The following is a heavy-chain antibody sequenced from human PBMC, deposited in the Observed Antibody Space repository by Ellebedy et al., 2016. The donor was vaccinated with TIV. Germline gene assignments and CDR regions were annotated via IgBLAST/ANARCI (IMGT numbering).Heavy chain of an antibody. CDR1: GGSISSYY. CDR2: IYTSGST. CDR3: ARHDGRVVPAALDY. Sequence: SETLSLTXTVSGGSISSYYWSWIRQPAGKGLERIGRIYTSGSTNYNPSLKSRVTVSIDTSQNQFSLKLSSVTAADTAVYYCARHDGRVVPAALDYWGQGTLVTVSS. J-gene: IGHJ4*02. D-gene: IGHD2-2*01. V-gene: IGHV4-4*07.